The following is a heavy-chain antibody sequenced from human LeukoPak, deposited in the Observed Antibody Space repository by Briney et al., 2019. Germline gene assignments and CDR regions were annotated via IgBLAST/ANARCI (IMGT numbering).Heavy chain of an antibody. J-gene: IGHJ4*02. CDR3: ARGQDYYDSSGYFLPFDY. CDR1: GGSFSGYY. V-gene: IGHV4-34*01. Sequence: SETLSLTCAVYGGSFSGYYWSLIRQPPGKGLEWIGEINHSGSTNYNPSLKSRVTISVDTSKNQFSLKLSSVTAADTAVYYCARGQDYYDSSGYFLPFDYWGQGTLVTVSS. CDR2: INHSGST. D-gene: IGHD3-22*01.